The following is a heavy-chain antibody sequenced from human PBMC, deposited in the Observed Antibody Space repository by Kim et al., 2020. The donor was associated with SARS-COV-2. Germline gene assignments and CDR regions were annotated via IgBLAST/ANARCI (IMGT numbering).Heavy chain of an antibody. CDR2: IIPIFGTA. V-gene: IGHV1-69*13. CDR1: GGTFSSYA. CDR3: ARGEGKTYYDILTGYFPFH. Sequence: SVKVSCKASGGTFSSYAISWVRQAPGQGLEWMGGIIPIFGTANYAQKFQGRVTITADESTSTAYMELSSLSSEDTAVYYCARGEGKTYYDILTGYFPFHWGQGTLVTVSS. D-gene: IGHD3-9*01. J-gene: IGHJ4*02.